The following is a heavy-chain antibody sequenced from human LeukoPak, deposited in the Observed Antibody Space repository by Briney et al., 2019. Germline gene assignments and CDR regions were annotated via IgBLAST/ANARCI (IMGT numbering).Heavy chain of an antibody. J-gene: IGHJ4*02. D-gene: IGHD6-6*01. CDR3: ATLEYTSTEDFDY. CDR2: INTNTGNP. Sequence: GASVKVSCKSSGXTFXXXXXNWVRQAPGQXXXXXXXINTNTGNPTYAQGFTGRFVFSLDTSVSTAYLQISSLKAEDTAVYYCATLEYTSTEDFDYWGQGTLVTVSS. V-gene: IGHV7-4-1*02. CDR1: GXTFXXXX.